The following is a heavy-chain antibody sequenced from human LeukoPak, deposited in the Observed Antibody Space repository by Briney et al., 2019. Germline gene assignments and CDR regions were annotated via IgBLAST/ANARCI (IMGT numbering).Heavy chain of an antibody. J-gene: IGHJ6*04. CDR1: GFTFSSYV. D-gene: IGHD3-10*02. CDR2: ISYDGSNE. Sequence: GRSLRLSCAASGFTFSSYVMHWVRQAPGKGLEWVAIISYDGSNEYYADSVKGRFTISRDNAKNSLYLQMNSLRAEDTAVYYCAELGITMIGGVWGKGTTVTISS. CDR3: AELGITMIGGV. V-gene: IGHV3-30*04.